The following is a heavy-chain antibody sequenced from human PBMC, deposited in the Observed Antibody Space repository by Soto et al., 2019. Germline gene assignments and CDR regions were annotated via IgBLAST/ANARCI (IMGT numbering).Heavy chain of an antibody. CDR2: IYTSGST. D-gene: IGHD3-10*01. V-gene: IGHV4-4*07. CDR1: GGSISSYY. J-gene: IGHJ6*02. Sequence: SETLSLTCTVCGGSISSYYWSWIRQPAGKGLEWIGRIYTSGSTNYNPSLKSRVTMSVDTSKNQFSLKLSSVTAADTAVYYCARDRAGVLLWFGDLGYYYGMDVWGQGTTVTVSS. CDR3: ARDRAGVLLWFGDLGYYYGMDV.